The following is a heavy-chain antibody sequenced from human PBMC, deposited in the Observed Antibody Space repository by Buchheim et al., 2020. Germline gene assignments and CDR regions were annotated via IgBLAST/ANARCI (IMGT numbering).Heavy chain of an antibody. CDR2: IWYDGSNK. CDR3: AAEMATIDYYYGMDV. V-gene: IGHV3-33*01. Sequence: QVQLVESGGGVVQPGRSLRLSCAASGFTFSSYGMHWVRQAPGKGLEWVAVIWYDGSNKYYADSVKGRFTISRENSKNKRDLQMNSLRAEDTAVYYCAAEMATIDYYYGMDVWGQGTT. D-gene: IGHD5-24*01. J-gene: IGHJ6*02. CDR1: GFTFSSYG.